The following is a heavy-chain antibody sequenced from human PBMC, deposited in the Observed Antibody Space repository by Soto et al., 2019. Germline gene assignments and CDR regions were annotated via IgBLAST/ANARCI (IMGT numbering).Heavy chain of an antibody. CDR2: IYPGDSDT. Sequence: ESLKISCKGSGYSFTSYWIGWVRQMPGNGLERMGIIYPGDSDTRYSPSLQGQVTISADKSISTAYLQWSSLKASDTAMYYCARHSPYCTNGVCYLYGMDVWGQGTTVTVSS. CDR3: ARHSPYCTNGVCYLYGMDV. CDR1: GYSFTSYW. V-gene: IGHV5-51*01. J-gene: IGHJ6*02. D-gene: IGHD2-8*01.